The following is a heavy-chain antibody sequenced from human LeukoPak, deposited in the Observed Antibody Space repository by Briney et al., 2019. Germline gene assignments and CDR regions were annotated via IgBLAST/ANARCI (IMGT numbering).Heavy chain of an antibody. V-gene: IGHV3-66*02. CDR3: ARPYYYDSSGYYPYY. J-gene: IGHJ4*02. CDR2: IYSGGST. CDR1: GFTVSSSY. D-gene: IGHD3-22*01. Sequence: GGSLRLSCAASGFTVSSSYMSWVRQAPGRGLEWVSVIYSGGSTYYADSVKGRFTISRDNSKNTLYLQMYSLRAEDTAVYYCARPYYYDSSGYYPYYWGQGTLVTVSS.